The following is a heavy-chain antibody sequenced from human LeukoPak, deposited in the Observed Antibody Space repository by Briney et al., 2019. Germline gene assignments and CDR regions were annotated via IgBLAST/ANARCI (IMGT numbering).Heavy chain of an antibody. CDR3: ARGGAVAGSNWFDP. J-gene: IGHJ5*02. CDR1: GYTFTSFD. D-gene: IGHD6-19*01. CDR2: MNPNNGNT. V-gene: IGHV1-8*03. Sequence: ASVKVSCKASGYTFTSFDINWVRQAPGQGLERVGWMNPNNGNTGYAQKFQGRVAITRATSISTSYMELSSLTSEDTAVYYCARGGAVAGSNWFDPWGQGTLVTVSS.